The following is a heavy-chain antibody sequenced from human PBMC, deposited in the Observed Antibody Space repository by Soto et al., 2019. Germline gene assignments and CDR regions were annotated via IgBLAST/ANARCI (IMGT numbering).Heavy chain of an antibody. CDR3: ARDPSHGSGSYLDY. J-gene: IGHJ4*02. D-gene: IGHD3-10*01. CDR2: ISYDGRNK. CDR1: GFTFSSYG. Sequence: GGSLRLSCAASGFTFSSYGMHWVRQAPGKGLEWVAVISYDGRNKYYADSVKGRFTISRDNSKNTLFVQMNSLRAEDTAVYYCARDPSHGSGSYLDYWGQGTLVTVSS. V-gene: IGHV3-30*03.